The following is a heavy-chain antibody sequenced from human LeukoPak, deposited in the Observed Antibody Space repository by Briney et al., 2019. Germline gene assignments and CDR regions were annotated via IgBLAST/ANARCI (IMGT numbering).Heavy chain of an antibody. CDR1: GFTFSSYA. V-gene: IGHV3-23*01. CDR3: AKDPLVGDIVVVPAVIDAVIDY. D-gene: IGHD2-2*01. J-gene: IGHJ4*02. CDR2: ISGSGGST. Sequence: GGSLRLSCAASGFTFSSYAMSWVRQAPGKGLEWVSAISGSGGSTYYADSVKGRFTISRGNSKNTLYLQMNSLRAEDTAVYYCAKDPLVGDIVVVPAVIDAVIDYWGQGTLVTVSS.